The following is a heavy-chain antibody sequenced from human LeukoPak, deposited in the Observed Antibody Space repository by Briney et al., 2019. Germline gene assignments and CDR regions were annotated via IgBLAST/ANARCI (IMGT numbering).Heavy chain of an antibody. D-gene: IGHD2-8*02. Sequence: HPGGSLRLSCADSGFGFSRSAMTWVRQAPGRGLEWVASIGGAGGGITAGITYYSDSVKGRFTISRDNSKNTLYLQMDSLRAEDTATYYCTKGPGLLASGDWFDPWGRGTLVTVSS. V-gene: IGHV3-23*01. CDR3: TKGPGLLASGDWFDP. CDR2: IGGAGGGITAGIT. J-gene: IGHJ5*02. CDR1: GFGFSRSA.